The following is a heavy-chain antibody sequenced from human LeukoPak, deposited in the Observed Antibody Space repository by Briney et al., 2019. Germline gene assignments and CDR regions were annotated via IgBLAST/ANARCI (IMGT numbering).Heavy chain of an antibody. CDR2: IYYSGST. Sequence: PSETLSLTCTGSGGSISSYYWRWIRQPPGKVLEWIEYIYYSGSTNYNPSLKSRVTISVDTSKNQFSLKLSSVTAADTAVYYCARHYHGLGSTYFAYWGQCTLVTVSS. CDR1: GGSISSYY. J-gene: IGHJ4*02. D-gene: IGHD3-10*01. CDR3: ARHYHGLGSTYFAY. V-gene: IGHV4-59*08.